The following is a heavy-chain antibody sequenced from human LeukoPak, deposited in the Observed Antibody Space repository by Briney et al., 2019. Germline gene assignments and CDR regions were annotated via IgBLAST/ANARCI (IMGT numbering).Heavy chain of an antibody. J-gene: IGHJ4*02. CDR3: ARYYYDSSAYPHYFDY. D-gene: IGHD3-22*01. CDR1: GGSISSSY. CDR2: VYTSGST. V-gene: IGHV4-4*09. Sequence: SETLSLTCTVSGGSISSSYWSWIRQPPEKGLEWIGYVYTSGSTNYNPSLRSRVTISVDTSKNQFSLKLTSVTAADTAVYYCARYYYDSSAYPHYFDYWGQGTLVTVSS.